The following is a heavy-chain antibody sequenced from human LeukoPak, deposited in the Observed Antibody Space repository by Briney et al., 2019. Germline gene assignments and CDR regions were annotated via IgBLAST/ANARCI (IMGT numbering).Heavy chain of an antibody. V-gene: IGHV4-61*01. J-gene: IGHJ6*02. CDR2: IYYSGST. CDR1: GGSVSNSLYY. CDR3: ARDMVEMTYRGDRYYYYYGMDV. D-gene: IGHD5-24*01. Sequence: PSETLSLTCTVSGGSVSNSLYYWSWIRQPPGKGLEWIGYIYYSGSTNYNPSLKSRVTISIDTSRNQFSLRLNSMTAADTAIYYCARDMVEMTYRGDRYYYYYGMDVWGRGTTVTVSS.